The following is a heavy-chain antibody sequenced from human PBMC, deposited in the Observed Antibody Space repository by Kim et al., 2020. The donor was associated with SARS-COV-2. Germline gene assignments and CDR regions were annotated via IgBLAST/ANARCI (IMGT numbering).Heavy chain of an antibody. CDR2: TRNKANSYTT. V-gene: IGHV3-72*01. Sequence: GGSLRLSCAASGFTFSDHFMDWVRQAPGKGLEWVGRTRNKANSYTTEYAASVKGRFTISRDDSKNSLYLQMNSLKTEDTAVYYCAKVRGVIDYWGQGTLVTVSS. D-gene: IGHD3-10*01. J-gene: IGHJ4*02. CDR1: GFTFSDHF. CDR3: AKVRGVIDY.